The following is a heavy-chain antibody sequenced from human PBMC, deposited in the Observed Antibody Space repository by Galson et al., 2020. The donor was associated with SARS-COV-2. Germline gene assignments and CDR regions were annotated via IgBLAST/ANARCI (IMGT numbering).Heavy chain of an antibody. CDR2: IYYTGST. V-gene: IGHV4-31*03. Sequence: SETLSLTCTVGGGSISTGGYYWTWIRQHPGKGLEWIGHIYYTGSTDYNASLRSRARISKDTSKNQFSLTLTSVTAADTAMYYCARFRGAWCDPWGQGTLVTVSS. J-gene: IGHJ5*02. CDR3: ARFRGAWCDP. D-gene: IGHD3-10*01. CDR1: GGSISTGGYY.